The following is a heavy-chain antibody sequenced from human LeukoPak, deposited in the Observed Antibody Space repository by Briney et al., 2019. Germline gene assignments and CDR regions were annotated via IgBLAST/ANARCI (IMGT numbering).Heavy chain of an antibody. CDR1: GDSVSSNSAA. CDR2: TYYRSKWYN. J-gene: IGHJ5*02. V-gene: IGHV6-1*01. Sequence: SQTLSLTCDISGDSVSSNSAAWNWIRQSPLRGLEWLGRTYYRSKWYNDYAVSVKSRITINPDTSKNQFSLQLNSVTAADTAVYYCARTLGMITFGGVIVANWFDPWGQGTLVTVSS. D-gene: IGHD3-16*02. CDR3: ARTLGMITFGGVIVANWFDP.